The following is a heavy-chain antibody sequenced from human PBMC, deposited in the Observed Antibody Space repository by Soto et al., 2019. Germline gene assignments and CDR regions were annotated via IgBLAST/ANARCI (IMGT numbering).Heavy chain of an antibody. V-gene: IGHV6-1*01. CDR1: GDSVSSNSAA. J-gene: IGHJ6*03. D-gene: IGHD6-13*01. CDR2: TYYRSKWYN. CDR3: AREKRGQHLDYYDYYMDV. Sequence: QVQLQQSGPGLVKPSQTLSLTCAISGDSVSSNSAAWNWIRQSPSRGLEWLGRTYYRSKWYNDFAVAVKSRITITPDTSKNQSSLQLNSVTPEDTAVYYCAREKRGQHLDYYDYYMDVWGKGTTVTVSS.